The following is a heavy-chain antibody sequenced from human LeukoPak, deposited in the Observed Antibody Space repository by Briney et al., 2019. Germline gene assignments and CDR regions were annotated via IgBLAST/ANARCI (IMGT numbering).Heavy chain of an antibody. V-gene: IGHV3-7*01. Sequence: GGSLRLSCAASGFTFSSYWMSWVRQTPEKGLEWVANIKQDGSEKYYVDSVKGRFTNSRDNAKNSMFLQMNSLRAEDTAVYYCVRDGRSGWHFDYWGQGTLVTVSS. CDR2: IKQDGSEK. CDR3: VRDGRSGWHFDY. CDR1: GFTFSSYW. J-gene: IGHJ4*02. D-gene: IGHD6-19*01.